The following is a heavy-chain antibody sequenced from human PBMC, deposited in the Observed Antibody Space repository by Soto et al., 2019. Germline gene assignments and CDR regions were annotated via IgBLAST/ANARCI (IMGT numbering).Heavy chain of an antibody. J-gene: IGHJ6*02. V-gene: IGHV3-74*01. CDR1: AFTFSSYW. CDR3: ARSYYYYDMDV. Sequence: GSLRLSCAASAFTFSSYWMHWVCQAPGKGLVWVSRINSDGSSRDYADSVKGRFTISRDNAKNTLYLQMSSLRVEDTAVYYCARSYYYYDMDVWGQGTTVTVSS. CDR2: INSDGSSR.